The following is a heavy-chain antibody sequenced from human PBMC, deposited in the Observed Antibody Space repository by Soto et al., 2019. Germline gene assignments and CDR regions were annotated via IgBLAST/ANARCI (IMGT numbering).Heavy chain of an antibody. CDR2: INPSGGST. V-gene: IGHV1-46*01. CDR1: GYTFTSYY. D-gene: IGHD1-26*01. J-gene: IGHJ4*02. CDR3: ASSVGATTWDTPTFDY. Sequence: GASVKVSCKASGYTFTSYYMHWVRQAPGQGLEWMGIINPSGGSTSYAQKFQGRVTMTRDTSTSTVYMELSSLRSEDTAVYYCASSVGATTWDTPTFDYWGQGTLVTVSS.